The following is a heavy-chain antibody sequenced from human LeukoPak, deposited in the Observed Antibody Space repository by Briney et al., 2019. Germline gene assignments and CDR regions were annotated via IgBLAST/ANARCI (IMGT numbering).Heavy chain of an antibody. J-gene: IGHJ6*02. CDR2: IKQDGSEK. D-gene: IGHD5-24*01. CDR3: ARLQRYVSDYYYGMDV. V-gene: IGHV3-7*02. CDR1: GFTFSTSW. Sequence: PGGSLRLSCAASGFTFSTSWMGWVRQAPGKGLEWVANIKQDGSEKNYVDSVRGRFTISRDNAKNSLYLQVNSLRADDTAVYYCARLQRYVSDYYYGMDVWGQGTTVTVSS.